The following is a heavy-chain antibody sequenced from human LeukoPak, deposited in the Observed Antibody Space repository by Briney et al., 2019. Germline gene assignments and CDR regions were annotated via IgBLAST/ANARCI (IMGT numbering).Heavy chain of an antibody. Sequence: ASVKVSCKVSGYTRTELSMDWGRQAPGKGLEWYGGFDPEDGETIYAQKFQGRVTMTEDTSTDTAYMELSSLRSEDTAVYYCATAQTTVTTTNYFDYWGQGTLVTVSS. V-gene: IGHV1-24*01. CDR1: GYTRTELS. CDR3: ATAQTTVTTTNYFDY. D-gene: IGHD4-17*01. CDR2: FDPEDGET. J-gene: IGHJ4*02.